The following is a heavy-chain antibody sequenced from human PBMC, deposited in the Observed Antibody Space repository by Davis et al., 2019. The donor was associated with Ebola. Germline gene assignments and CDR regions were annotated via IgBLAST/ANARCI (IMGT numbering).Heavy chain of an antibody. CDR2: VHGGNGNT. D-gene: IGHD6-19*01. V-gene: IGHV1/OR15-3*02. J-gene: IGHJ4*02. CDR3: ARASFGYNSGWYADY. CDR1: GYTFTNFF. Sequence: ASVTVSCKASGYTFTNFFMHWVRQAPGQGLEWMGWVHGGNGNTKYPQRFQGRVTITTDTSASTVYLDLTSLRSDDTAVFYCARASFGYNSGWYADYWGPGSLVTVSS.